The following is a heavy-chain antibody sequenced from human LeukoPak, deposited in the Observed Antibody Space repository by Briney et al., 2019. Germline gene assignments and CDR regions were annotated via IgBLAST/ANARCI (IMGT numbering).Heavy chain of an antibody. J-gene: IGHJ4*02. D-gene: IGHD3-3*01. CDR2: INPSGGST. Sequence: ASVKVSFKASGYTFTSYYMHWVRQAPGQGLEWMGIINPSGGSTSYAQKFQGRVTMTRDTSTGTVYMELSSLRSEDTAVYYCARVPPYYDFWSGYDYWGQGTLVTVSS. V-gene: IGHV1-46*01. CDR3: ARVPPYYDFWSGYDY. CDR1: GYTFTSYY.